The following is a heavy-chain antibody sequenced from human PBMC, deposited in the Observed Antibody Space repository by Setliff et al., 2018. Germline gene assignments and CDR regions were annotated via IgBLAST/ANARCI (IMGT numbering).Heavy chain of an antibody. Sequence: PSETLSLTCTVSGGSISSYYWSWIRQPAGKGLEWIGHIYIGGSANYNPSLKRRVSISVDTSKNQFSLKLSSVTAADTAVYYCARKGISALSGAFDMWGQGTMVTVSS. CDR1: GGSISSYY. D-gene: IGHD1-26*01. J-gene: IGHJ3*02. V-gene: IGHV4-4*07. CDR2: IYIGGSA. CDR3: ARKGISALSGAFDM.